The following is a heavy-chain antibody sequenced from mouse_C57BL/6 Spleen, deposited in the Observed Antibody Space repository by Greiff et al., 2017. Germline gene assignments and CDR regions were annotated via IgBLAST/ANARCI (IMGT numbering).Heavy chain of an antibody. Sequence: QVQLQQSGAELVRPGTSVKVSCKASGYAFTNYLIEWVKQRPGQGLEWIGVINPGSGSTNYNEKFKGKATLTADKSSSTAYMQLSSLTSEDSAVYFCARGDDYDGFAYWGQGTLVTVSA. CDR3: ARGDDYDGFAY. J-gene: IGHJ3*01. CDR1: GYAFTNYL. V-gene: IGHV1-54*01. CDR2: INPGSGST. D-gene: IGHD2-4*01.